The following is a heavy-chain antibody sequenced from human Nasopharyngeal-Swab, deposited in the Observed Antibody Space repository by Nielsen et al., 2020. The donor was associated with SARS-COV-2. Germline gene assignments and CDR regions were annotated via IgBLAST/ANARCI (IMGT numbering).Heavy chain of an antibody. D-gene: IGHD3-22*01. CDR3: AREKQYYHDTSGYYFDF. Sequence: SQTLSRTGTGSGDAMRSYYWTWIRQPPGKTLEWIGYIDYRGSTNYNPSLESRVTMSVDTSKNQFSLKLSSVTAADTAVYYCAREKQYYHDTSGYYFDFWSLGTLVTVSS. CDR2: IDYRGST. V-gene: IGHV4-59*12. CDR1: GDAMRSYY. J-gene: IGHJ4*01.